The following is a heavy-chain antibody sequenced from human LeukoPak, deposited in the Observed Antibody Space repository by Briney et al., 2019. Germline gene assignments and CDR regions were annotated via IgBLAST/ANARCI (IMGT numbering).Heavy chain of an antibody. Sequence: AASVKVSCKASGYTFTSYGISWVRQAPGQGLEWMGWISAYNGNTNYAQKFQGRVTITADKSTSTAYMELSSLRSEDTAVYYCARDSGMTTSWSQGTLVTVSS. CDR3: ARDSGMTTS. V-gene: IGHV1-18*01. J-gene: IGHJ4*02. CDR2: ISAYNGNT. CDR1: GYTFTSYG. D-gene: IGHD4-11*01.